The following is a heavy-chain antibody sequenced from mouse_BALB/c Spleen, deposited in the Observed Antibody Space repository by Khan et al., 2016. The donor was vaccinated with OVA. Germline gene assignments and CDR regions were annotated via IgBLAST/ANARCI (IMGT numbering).Heavy chain of an antibody. D-gene: IGHD1-1*01. Sequence: EVKVVESGGGLVQPGGSLKLSCAASGFTFSSYAMSWVRQTPEKRLEWVATISSGGNYTYYPDSMKGRFTISRDNAKSTLYLQMSSLRSEDTAMFYCARPPITTVVATSYWFFDVWGAGTTVTVSS. CDR2: ISSGGNYT. V-gene: IGHV5-9-3*01. J-gene: IGHJ1*01. CDR3: ARPPITTVVATSYWFFDV. CDR1: GFTFSSYA.